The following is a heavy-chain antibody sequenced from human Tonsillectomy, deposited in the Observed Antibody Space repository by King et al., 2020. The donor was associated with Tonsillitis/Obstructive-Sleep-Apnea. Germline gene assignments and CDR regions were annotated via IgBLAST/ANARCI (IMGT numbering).Heavy chain of an antibody. J-gene: IGHJ4*02. Sequence: QLQESGPGLVKPSETLSLTCTVSGGSISSSSYYWGWIRQPPGKGLEWIGSIYYSGSTYYNPSLKSRVTISVDTSKNQFSLKLSSVTAADTAVYYCALNREVVVDIGGYYFVYWGQRTLVTLSS. CDR2: IYYSGST. D-gene: IGHD3-22*01. CDR3: ALNREVVVDIGGYYFVY. V-gene: IGHV4-39*01. CDR1: GGSISSSSYY.